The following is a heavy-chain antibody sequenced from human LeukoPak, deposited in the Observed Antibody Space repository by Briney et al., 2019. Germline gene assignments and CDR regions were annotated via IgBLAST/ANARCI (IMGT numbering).Heavy chain of an antibody. CDR2: INPNSGGT. CDR1: GYPFTGYY. V-gene: IGHV1-2*02. J-gene: IGHJ3*02. D-gene: IGHD5-12*01. CDR3: ARFVSGYDWMGDAFDI. Sequence: ASVKVSCKASGYPFTGYYMHWVRQAPGQGLEWMGWINPNSGGTNYAQKFQGRVTMTRDTSISTAYMELSRLRSDDTAVYYCARFVSGYDWMGDAFDIWGQGTMVTVSS.